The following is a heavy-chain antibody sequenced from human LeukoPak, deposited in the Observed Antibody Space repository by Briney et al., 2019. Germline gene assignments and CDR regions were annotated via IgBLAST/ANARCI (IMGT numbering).Heavy chain of an antibody. CDR1: GFTFSDYY. D-gene: IGHD5-18*01. V-gene: IGHV3-11*06. CDR2: ISSSSSYT. J-gene: IGHJ4*02. Sequence: GSLRLSCAASGFTFSDYYMSRIRQAPGKGLEWVSYISSSSSYTNYADSVKGRFTISRDNAKNSLYLQMNSLRAEDTAVYYCARDEGYSYGSCDYWGRGTLVTVSS. CDR3: ARDEGYSYGSCDY.